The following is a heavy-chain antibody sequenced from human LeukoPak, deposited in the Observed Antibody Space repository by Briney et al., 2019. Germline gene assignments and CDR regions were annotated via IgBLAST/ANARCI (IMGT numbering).Heavy chain of an antibody. Sequence: PGGSLRLSCAASGFTFSSYGMHWVRQAPGKGLEWVAVISYDGSNKYYADSVKGRFAISRDNSKNTLYQQMNSLRAEDTAVYYCAKEGGGSYYEDYWGQGTLVTVSS. CDR3: AKEGGGSYYEDY. CDR2: ISYDGSNK. CDR1: GFTFSSYG. D-gene: IGHD1-26*01. J-gene: IGHJ4*02. V-gene: IGHV3-30*18.